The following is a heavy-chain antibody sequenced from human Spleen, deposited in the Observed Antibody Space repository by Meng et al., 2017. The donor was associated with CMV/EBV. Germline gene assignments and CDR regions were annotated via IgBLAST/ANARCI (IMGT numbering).Heavy chain of an antibody. CDR3: VKDWAWAFDF. D-gene: IGHD3-16*01. V-gene: IGHV3-30*02. CDR2: IRSDGNDR. Sequence: GESLKISCVASGFDFSKTGMHWVRQVPGKGLEWVTHIRSDGNDRWHADAVRGRFTVSRDISKNTVYLQINSMRTEDTAVYYCVKDWAWAFDFWGQGTLVTVS. CDR1: GFDFSKTG. J-gene: IGHJ4*02.